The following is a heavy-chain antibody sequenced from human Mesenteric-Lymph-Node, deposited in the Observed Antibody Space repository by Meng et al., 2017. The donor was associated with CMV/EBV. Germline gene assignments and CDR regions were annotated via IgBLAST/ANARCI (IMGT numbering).Heavy chain of an antibody. V-gene: IGHV1-2*02. D-gene: IGHD3-16*02. J-gene: IGHJ6*02. Sequence: ASVKVSCKASGYTFTGYYMHWVRQAPGQGLEWMGWINPNSGGTNYAQKFQGRVTITADKSTSTAYMELSSLRSEDTAVYYCARGVTVNYYYGMDVWGQGTTVTVSS. CDR2: INPNSGGT. CDR1: GYTFTGYY. CDR3: ARGVTVNYYYGMDV.